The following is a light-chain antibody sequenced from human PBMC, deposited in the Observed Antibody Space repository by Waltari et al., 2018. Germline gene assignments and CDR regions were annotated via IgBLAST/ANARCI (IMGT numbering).Light chain of an antibody. Sequence: DIQMTQSPSTLFASVGDRVTITCRDSQSVSPWLAWYQQKPGKAPKLLIYKVSDLQSGVPSMFSGSGSGSGTEFTLTITSLQPDDLAIYYCQHFNGFPWTFGQGTKVEIK. V-gene: IGKV1-5*03. CDR1: QSVSPW. J-gene: IGKJ1*01. CDR2: KVS. CDR3: QHFNGFPWT.